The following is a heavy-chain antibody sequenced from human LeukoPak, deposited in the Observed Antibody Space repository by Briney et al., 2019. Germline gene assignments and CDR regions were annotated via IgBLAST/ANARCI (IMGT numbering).Heavy chain of an antibody. V-gene: IGHV1-2*02. Sequence: ASVTVSCKASGYTFTGHYMYWVRQAPGQGLECMGWINPNSGDTNYAQNFQGRVTMTRDTSITTAYMELSRLKFDDTAVYYCARDRSMEVGPSTDYFDFWGQGTLVTVSS. CDR1: GYTFTGHY. D-gene: IGHD1-26*01. CDR3: ARDRSMEVGPSTDYFDF. CDR2: INPNSGDT. J-gene: IGHJ4*02.